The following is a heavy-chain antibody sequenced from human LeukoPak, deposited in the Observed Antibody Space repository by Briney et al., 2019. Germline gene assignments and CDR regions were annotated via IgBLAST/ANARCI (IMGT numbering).Heavy chain of an antibody. D-gene: IGHD3-10*01. J-gene: IGHJ4*02. CDR1: GYTFTGYY. V-gene: IGHV1-2*02. Sequence: ASVKVSCKASGYTFTGYYMHWVRQAPGQGLEWMGWINPNSGGTDYAQKFQGRVTMTRDTSISTAYMELSRLRSDDTAVYYCARDFSLWRAFDYWGQGTLVTVSS. CDR2: INPNSGGT. CDR3: ARDFSLWRAFDY.